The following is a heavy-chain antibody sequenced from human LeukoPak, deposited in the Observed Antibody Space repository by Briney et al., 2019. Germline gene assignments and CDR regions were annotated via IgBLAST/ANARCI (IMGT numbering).Heavy chain of an antibody. V-gene: IGHV3-21*01. CDR2: ISSSSSLI. J-gene: IGHJ4*02. Sequence: GGSLRLSCAASGFTFSSSDMDWVRQAPGKGLEWVASISSSSSLIYYTDSVKGRFTISRDNAKNSLYLQMNSLRAEDTAVYFCAKEGRSTTPGYWGQGTLVPVSS. CDR3: AKEGRSTTPGY. CDR1: GFTFSSSD. D-gene: IGHD6-13*01.